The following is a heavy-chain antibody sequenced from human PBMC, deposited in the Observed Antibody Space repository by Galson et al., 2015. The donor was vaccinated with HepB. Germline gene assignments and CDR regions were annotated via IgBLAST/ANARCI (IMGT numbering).Heavy chain of an antibody. D-gene: IGHD4-17*01. Sequence: SLRLSCAASGFTFSSYSMSWVRQAPGKGLEWLSYISSRGSPIYYADSVKGRFTISRDNAKNSLFLQMDSLRAEDTAVYYCATDRPHGDYSGDQVQHWGRGTLVTVSS. CDR1: GFTFSSYS. CDR2: ISSRGSPI. CDR3: ATDRPHGDYSGDQVQH. V-gene: IGHV3-48*01. J-gene: IGHJ1*01.